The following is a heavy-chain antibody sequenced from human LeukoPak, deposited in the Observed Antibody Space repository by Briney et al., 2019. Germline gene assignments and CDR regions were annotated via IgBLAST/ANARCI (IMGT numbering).Heavy chain of an antibody. CDR1: GFTFSSYA. Sequence: PGGSLRLSCAASGFTFSSYAMSWVRQAPGKGLEWVSAISGSGGSTYYADSVKGRFTISRDNSKNTLYLQMNSLRAEDTAVYYCAKDVRPCSSSWDDNWFDPWGQGTLVTVSS. D-gene: IGHD6-13*01. J-gene: IGHJ5*02. CDR2: ISGSGGST. CDR3: AKDVRPCSSSWDDNWFDP. V-gene: IGHV3-23*01.